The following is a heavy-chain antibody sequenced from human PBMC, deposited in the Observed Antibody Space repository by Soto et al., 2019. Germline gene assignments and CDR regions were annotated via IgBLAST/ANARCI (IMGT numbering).Heavy chain of an antibody. J-gene: IGHJ4*02. V-gene: IGHV4-39*01. D-gene: IGHD5-12*01. CDR2: IFYTGST. Sequence: SETLSLTCTVSGGSVSRSSYFWGWIRQPPGKGLEWIGSIFYTGSTSFSPSLKSRVTISVDTSKNQFSLKLSSATAADTAVYYCARTQGGYSGYDPTRFDYWGQGTLVTVSS. CDR3: ARTQGGYSGYDPTRFDY. CDR1: GGSVSRSSYF.